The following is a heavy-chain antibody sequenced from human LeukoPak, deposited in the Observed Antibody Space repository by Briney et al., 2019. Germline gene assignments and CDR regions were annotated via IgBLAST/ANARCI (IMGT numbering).Heavy chain of an antibody. V-gene: IGHV3-23*01. J-gene: IGHJ3*02. CDR2: IRGGGGSA. D-gene: IGHD4-17*01. CDR1: GFTFSAYA. Sequence: GGSLRLSCTASGFTFSAYAMMWVRQAPGKGPEWVSAIRGGGGSAFYADSVKGRFTISRDNSKYTLFLQMNSLRAEDTAVYYCARDPNGDYIGAFDTWGPGTMVTVSS. CDR3: ARDPNGDYIGAFDT.